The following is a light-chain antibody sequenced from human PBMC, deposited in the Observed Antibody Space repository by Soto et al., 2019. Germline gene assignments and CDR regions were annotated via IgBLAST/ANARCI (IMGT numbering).Light chain of an antibody. J-gene: IGLJ2*01. CDR3: QSYDTSLSGVV. CDR1: SSNIGAGYD. Sequence: QSVLTQPPSVSGAPGQRVTISCTGSSSNIGAGYDVHWYQQLPGTAPKLLIYGNNNRPSGVPDRFSGSKSGTSASLAITRLQAEDEADYYCQSYDTSLSGVVFGGGTKLTVL. V-gene: IGLV1-40*01. CDR2: GNN.